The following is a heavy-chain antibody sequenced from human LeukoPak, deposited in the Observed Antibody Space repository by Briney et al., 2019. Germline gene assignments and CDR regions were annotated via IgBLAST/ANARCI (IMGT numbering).Heavy chain of an antibody. Sequence: GESLKISCKGSGYSYSSYWIGWVRQMPGKGQEWMGIIYPGDSDTRYSPSFQGQVTISADKSISIAYLQWSGLKASDTAMYYCTALDCSGGSCSSTGFDYWGQGTLVTVSS. CDR1: GYSYSSYW. V-gene: IGHV5-51*01. CDR3: TALDCSGGSCSSTGFDY. CDR2: IYPGDSDT. D-gene: IGHD2-15*01. J-gene: IGHJ4*02.